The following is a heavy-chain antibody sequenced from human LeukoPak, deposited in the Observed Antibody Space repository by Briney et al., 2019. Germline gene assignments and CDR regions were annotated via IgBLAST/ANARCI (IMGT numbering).Heavy chain of an antibody. CDR2: IIPIFGTA. D-gene: IGHD2-2*01. J-gene: IGHJ3*02. V-gene: IGHV1-69*01. Sequence: VKVSCKASGGTFSSYAISWVRQAPGQGLEWMGGIIPIFGTANYAQKFQGRVTITADESTSTAYMELSSLRCEDTAVYYCARDSGYCSSTSCYRGAFDIWGQGTMVTVSS. CDR1: GGTFSSYA. CDR3: ARDSGYCSSTSCYRGAFDI.